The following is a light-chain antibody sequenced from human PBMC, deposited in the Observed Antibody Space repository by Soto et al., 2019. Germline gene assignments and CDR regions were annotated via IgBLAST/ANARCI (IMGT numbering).Light chain of an antibody. Sequence: QSVLTQPASVSGSPGQSITISCTGTSSDVGGYDYVSWYQQHPGKAPKLMIYEVANRPSGFSNRFSGSKSGNTASLTISGLQAEDEADYYCGSYASSLYVFGTGTKLTVL. CDR3: GSYASSLYV. CDR2: EVA. CDR1: SSDVGGYDY. V-gene: IGLV2-14*01. J-gene: IGLJ1*01.